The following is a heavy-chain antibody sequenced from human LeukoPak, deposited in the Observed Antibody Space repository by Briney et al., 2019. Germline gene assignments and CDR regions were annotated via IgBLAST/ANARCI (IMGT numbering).Heavy chain of an antibody. CDR3: ASPIAVADYYYYYYMDV. CDR2: INSDGSST. D-gene: IGHD6-19*01. CDR1: GFTVSSNY. Sequence: GGSLRLSCAASGFTVSSNYMSWVRQAPGKGLVWVSRINSDGSSTSYADSVKGRFTISRDNAKNTLYLQMNSLRAEDTAVYYCASPIAVADYYYYYYMDVWGKGTTVTVS. V-gene: IGHV3-74*01. J-gene: IGHJ6*03.